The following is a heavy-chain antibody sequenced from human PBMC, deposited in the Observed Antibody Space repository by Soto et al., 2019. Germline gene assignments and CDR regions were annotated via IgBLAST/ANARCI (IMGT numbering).Heavy chain of an antibody. Sequence: PSETLSLTCTVSGGSISSSSYYWGWIRQPPGKGLEWIGSIYYSGSTYYNPSLKSRVTISVDTSKNQFSLKLSSVTAADTAVYYCARLFTDYDSSGYRQISIFDPWGQGTLVTVSS. CDR2: IYYSGST. V-gene: IGHV4-39*01. CDR3: ARLFTDYDSSGYRQISIFDP. D-gene: IGHD3-22*01. J-gene: IGHJ5*02. CDR1: GGSISSSSYY.